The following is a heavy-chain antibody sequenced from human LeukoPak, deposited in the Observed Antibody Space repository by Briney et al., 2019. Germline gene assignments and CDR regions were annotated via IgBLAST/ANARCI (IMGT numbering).Heavy chain of an antibody. J-gene: IGHJ4*02. V-gene: IGHV1-2*02. CDR3: ARDVPEYLVIHY. Sequence: ASVKVSCKASGYTFTDYYIHWVRQAPGQGLEWMGWINPNNGGTNYAQKFQGRVTMTRDTSITTAYMEVSRLRSDDTAVYYCARDVPEYLVIHYWGQGTLVTVSS. CDR1: GYTFTDYY. CDR2: INPNNGGT. D-gene: IGHD2/OR15-2a*01.